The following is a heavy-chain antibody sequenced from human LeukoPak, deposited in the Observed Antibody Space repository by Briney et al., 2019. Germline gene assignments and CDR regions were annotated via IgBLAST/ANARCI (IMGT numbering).Heavy chain of an antibody. CDR2: IWSDGSDE. CDR1: GFIFSTCD. CDR3: ARDLRTKYFDY. J-gene: IGHJ4*02. Sequence: GGSLRLSCAASGFIFSTCDMHWVRQAPGKGLEWVALIWSDGSDENYADSVKGRFTASRDNSKNTLYLQMDSLRAEDTAVYFCARDLRTKYFDYWGQGTLVTVSS. D-gene: IGHD1-7*01. V-gene: IGHV3-33*08.